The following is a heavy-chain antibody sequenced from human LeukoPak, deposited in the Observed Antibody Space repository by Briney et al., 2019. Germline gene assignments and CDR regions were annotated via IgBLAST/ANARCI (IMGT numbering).Heavy chain of an antibody. V-gene: IGHV3-15*01. D-gene: IGHD3-22*01. Sequence: GGSLRLSCAASGFTFSNAWMSWVRQAPGKGLEWVGRIKSKPDGGTTDYAAPVKGRFTISRDDSKNTLYLQMNSLKTEDTAVYYCATNSYYYDSSGLWYWGQGTLVSVSS. CDR1: GFTFSNAW. CDR2: IKSKPDGGTT. J-gene: IGHJ4*02. CDR3: ATNSYYYDSSGLWY.